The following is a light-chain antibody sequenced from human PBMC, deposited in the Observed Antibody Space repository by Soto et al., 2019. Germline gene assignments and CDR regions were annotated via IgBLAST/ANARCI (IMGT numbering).Light chain of an antibody. V-gene: IGKV3-15*01. CDR2: GAS. Sequence: EIVLTQSPGTLSLSPGERATLSCRASQSVSNNYLAWYQQKPGQAPRLLIYGASTRATGIPPRFSGSGSGTEFTLTISSLQSEDFAVYYCQQYNNWPPITFGQGTRLEI. J-gene: IGKJ5*01. CDR3: QQYNNWPPIT. CDR1: QSVSNN.